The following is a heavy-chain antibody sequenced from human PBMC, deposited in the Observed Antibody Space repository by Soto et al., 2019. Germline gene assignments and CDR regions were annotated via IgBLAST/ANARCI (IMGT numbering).Heavy chain of an antibody. J-gene: IGHJ6*02. V-gene: IGHV5-51*01. Sequence: GESLKISCKGSGYSFTSYWIGWVRQMPGKGLEWMGIIYPGDSDTRYSPSFQGQVTISADKSISTAYLQWSSLKASDTAMYYCARLTLDRSNDYYYGMDVWGQGTTVTVSS. CDR3: ARLTLDRSNDYYYGMDV. D-gene: IGHD1-1*01. CDR2: IYPGDSDT. CDR1: GYSFTSYW.